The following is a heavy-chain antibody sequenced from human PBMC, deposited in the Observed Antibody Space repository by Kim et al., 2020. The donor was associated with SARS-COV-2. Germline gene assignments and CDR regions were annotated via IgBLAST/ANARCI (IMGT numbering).Heavy chain of an antibody. J-gene: IGHJ4*02. Sequence: AGPVKGLFTISRDTANNTLYLQMHSLKTGDTAVYYCTSGLWFGEPSPSDYWGQGTLVTVSS. CDR3: TSGLWFGEPSPSDY. V-gene: IGHV3-15*01. D-gene: IGHD3-10*01.